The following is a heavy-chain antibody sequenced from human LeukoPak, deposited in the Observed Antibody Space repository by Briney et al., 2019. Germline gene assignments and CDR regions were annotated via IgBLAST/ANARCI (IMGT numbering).Heavy chain of an antibody. V-gene: IGHV4-59*01. D-gene: IGHD3-22*01. J-gene: IGHJ4*02. CDR1: GGSISSYY. CDR2: VYSSGST. Sequence: SETLSLTCTVSGGSISSYYWTWIRQPPGKGLEWIGNVYSSGSTNYNPSLKSRVTLSVDTSKNQFSLKLNSLTAADTAVYYCARLSGYSSGHYYSDYWGQGTLVTVSS. CDR3: ARLSGYSSGHYYSDY.